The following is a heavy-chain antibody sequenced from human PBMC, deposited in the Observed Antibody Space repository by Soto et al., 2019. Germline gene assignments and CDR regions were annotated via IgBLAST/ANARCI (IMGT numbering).Heavy chain of an antibody. CDR3: AHWYYYDSSGYYRYYFDY. Sequence: QITLKESGPTLVKPTQTLTLTCTFSGFSLSTSGVGVGWIRQPPGKALEWLALIYWDDDKRYSPSLKSRLTITKDTAKNQLVLTMTNMDPVDTATYYCAHWYYYDSSGYYRYYFDYWGQGTLVTVSS. V-gene: IGHV2-5*02. J-gene: IGHJ4*02. CDR2: IYWDDDK. D-gene: IGHD3-22*01. CDR1: GFSLSTSGVG.